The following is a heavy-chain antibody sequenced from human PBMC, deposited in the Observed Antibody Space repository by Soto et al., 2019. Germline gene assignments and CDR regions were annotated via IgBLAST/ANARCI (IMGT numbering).Heavy chain of an antibody. J-gene: IGHJ4*02. D-gene: IGHD2-8*02. Sequence: GGSLRLSCTASGFSFGVYYMIWIRQTPGKGLEWISYISDSAGTTFYTDSVKGRFTISRDNAKNSLFLQMNSLRVEDTAVYYCAREFCTGGTCSGYFDHRGLGTLVTVSS. CDR1: GFSFGVYY. CDR2: ISDSAGTT. V-gene: IGHV3-11*01. CDR3: AREFCTGGTCSGYFDH.